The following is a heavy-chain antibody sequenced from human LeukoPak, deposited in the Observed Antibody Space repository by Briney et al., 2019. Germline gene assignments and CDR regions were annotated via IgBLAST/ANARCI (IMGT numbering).Heavy chain of an antibody. CDR1: GFTFSSYG. Sequence: GGSLRLSCAASGFTFSSYGMHWVRQAPGKGLEWVAFIRYDGSNKYYADSVKGRFTISRDNSKNTLYLQMNSLRAEDTAVYYCANGALYYDFWSGYYPHDAFDIWGQGTMVTVSS. D-gene: IGHD3-3*01. CDR3: ANGALYYDFWSGYYPHDAFDI. J-gene: IGHJ3*02. V-gene: IGHV3-30*02. CDR2: IRYDGSNK.